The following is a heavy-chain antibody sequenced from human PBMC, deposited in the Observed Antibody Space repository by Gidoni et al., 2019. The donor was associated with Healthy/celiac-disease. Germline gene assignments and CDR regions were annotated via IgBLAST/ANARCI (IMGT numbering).Heavy chain of an antibody. D-gene: IGHD3-22*01. Sequence: EVQLLASGGGLVQPGGSLRLSCAASGFTFSSYGMSWVRQAPGKGLEWVSAISGSGGSTYYADSVKGRFTISRDNSKNTLYLQMNSLRAEDTAVYYCANLWPLTYYYDSSSLGAFDIWGQGTMVTVSS. CDR1: GFTFSSYG. CDR3: ANLWPLTYYYDSSSLGAFDI. CDR2: ISGSGGST. V-gene: IGHV3-23*01. J-gene: IGHJ3*02.